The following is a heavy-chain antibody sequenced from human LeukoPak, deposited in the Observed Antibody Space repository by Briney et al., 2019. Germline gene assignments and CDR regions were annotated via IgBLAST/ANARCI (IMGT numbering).Heavy chain of an antibody. CDR1: GGSLSGLS. CDR3: AREVRGVIITTERITHNWFDP. CDR2: IYYSGST. Sequence: SETLSLTCAVNGGSLSGLSWNWIRQPPGKGLEWIGYIYYSGSTNYNPSLKSRVTISVDTSKNQFSLKLSSVTAADTAVYYCAREVRGVIITTERITHNWFDPWGQGTLVTVSS. J-gene: IGHJ5*02. V-gene: IGHV4-59*11. D-gene: IGHD3-10*01.